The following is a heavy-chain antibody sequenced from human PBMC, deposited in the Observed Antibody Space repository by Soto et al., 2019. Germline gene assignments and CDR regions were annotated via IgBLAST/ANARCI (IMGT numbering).Heavy chain of an antibody. CDR2: VIPMSGSS. CDR1: GGTFSTYV. Sequence: QVQLVQSGAEVKKPGSSVKVSCKASGGTFSTYVISWVRQAPGQGLEWMGRVIPMSGSSNYAQKFQGRVTITADKDTSIAYMEVRSLRSEDTAVYYCARVRPRSGTPFYYYGLDVWGQGTTVIVSS. D-gene: IGHD1-1*01. J-gene: IGHJ6*02. V-gene: IGHV1-69*06. CDR3: ARVRPRSGTPFYYYGLDV.